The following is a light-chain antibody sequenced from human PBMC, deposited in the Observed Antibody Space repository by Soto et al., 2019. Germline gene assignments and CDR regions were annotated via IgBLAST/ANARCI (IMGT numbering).Light chain of an antibody. J-gene: IGKJ1*01. Sequence: DIQFTQSPSFLSASVGDRVTITCGATQSISSWLAWYQQRPGKAPKLLIYKASTLKSGVPSRFSGSGSGTEFTLTISSLQPDDFATYYCQHYNSYPEAFGQGTKVHIK. CDR3: QHYNSYPEA. CDR2: KAS. V-gene: IGKV1-5*03. CDR1: QSISSW.